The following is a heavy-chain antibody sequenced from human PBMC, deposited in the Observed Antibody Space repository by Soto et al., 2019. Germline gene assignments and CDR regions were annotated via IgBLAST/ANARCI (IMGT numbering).Heavy chain of an antibody. V-gene: IGHV1-18*01. CDR1: GYTFTSYG. J-gene: IGHJ5*02. CDR3: ARARGTTTFLSELDP. Sequence: ASVKVSCKASGYTFTSYGISWVRQAPGQGLEWMGWISAYNGNTNYAQKLQGRVTMTTDTSTSTAYMELRSLRSDDTAVYYCARARGTTTFLSELDPWGQGTLVTVSS. CDR2: ISAYNGNT. D-gene: IGHD1-7*01.